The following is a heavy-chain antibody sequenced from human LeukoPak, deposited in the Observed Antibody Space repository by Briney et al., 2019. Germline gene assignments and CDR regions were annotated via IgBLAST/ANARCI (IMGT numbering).Heavy chain of an antibody. CDR2: ISPYNGNR. CDR3: ARDLSPRQWDGRPPWFDP. V-gene: IGHV1-18*01. J-gene: IGHJ5*02. Sequence: GASVKVSCKASGYTFMNYGITWVRQAPGQGLEWMGWISPYNGNRNYAEKFQDRVTMTTDTSTSTAYMEVRSLRSDDTAVYYCARDLSPRQWDGRPPWFDPWGQGTLVTVSS. D-gene: IGHD1-26*01. CDR1: GYTFMNYG.